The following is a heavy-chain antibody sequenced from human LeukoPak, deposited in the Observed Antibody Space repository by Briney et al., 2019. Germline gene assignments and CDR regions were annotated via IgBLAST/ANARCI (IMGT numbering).Heavy chain of an antibody. CDR3: AGYCGGGTCNAADY. CDR2: ISSSGSTI. Sequence: GGSLRLSCAASGFTFSDYYMSWIRQAPGKGLEWVSYISSSGSTIYYADSVKGRFTTSRDNARNSLYLQMNSLRAEDTAVYYCAGYCGGGTCNAADYWGQGTLVTVSS. J-gene: IGHJ4*02. D-gene: IGHD2-15*01. V-gene: IGHV3-11*01. CDR1: GFTFSDYY.